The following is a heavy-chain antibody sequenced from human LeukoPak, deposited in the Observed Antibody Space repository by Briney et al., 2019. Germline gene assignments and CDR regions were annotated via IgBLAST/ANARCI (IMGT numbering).Heavy chain of an antibody. D-gene: IGHD4-11*01. CDR1: GFTFSSYG. Sequence: PGGSLRLSCAASGFTFSSYGMHWVRQAPGKGLEWVAVISYDGSNKYYADSVKGRFTISRDNSKNTLYLQMNSLRAEDTAVYYCAKGEYSNHRYPPGDWGQGTLVTVSS. J-gene: IGHJ4*02. CDR3: AKGEYSNHRYPPGD. CDR2: ISYDGSNK. V-gene: IGHV3-30*18.